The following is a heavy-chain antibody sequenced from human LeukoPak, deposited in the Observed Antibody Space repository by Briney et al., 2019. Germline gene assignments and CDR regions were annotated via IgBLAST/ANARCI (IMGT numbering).Heavy chain of an antibody. D-gene: IGHD6-6*01. Sequence: SETLSLTCSVSGGSISSLYWSWIRQPPGKGLEWIGYIYYTGSTNYNPSLKSRVTIFVGMSKNQFSLRLSSVTAADTALYYCARHRAYSSSSPFDYWGQGTLVTVSS. V-gene: IGHV4-59*08. CDR2: IYYTGST. CDR3: ARHRAYSSSSPFDY. J-gene: IGHJ4*02. CDR1: GGSISSLY.